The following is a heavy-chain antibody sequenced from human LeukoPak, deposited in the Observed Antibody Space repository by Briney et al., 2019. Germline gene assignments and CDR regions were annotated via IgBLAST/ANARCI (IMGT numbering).Heavy chain of an antibody. J-gene: IGHJ4*02. V-gene: IGHV3-23*01. CDR2: VTGSGSTT. CDR1: GFTFSAYD. CDR3: ARGPIVGGDDY. Sequence: GGSLRLSCAASGFTFSAYDMSWVRQGPGKGLEWVSCVTGSGSTTYYADSVKGRFTISRDNSKNTLYLQMNSLRAEDTAVYYCARGPIVGGDDYWGQGTLVTVSS. D-gene: IGHD1-26*01.